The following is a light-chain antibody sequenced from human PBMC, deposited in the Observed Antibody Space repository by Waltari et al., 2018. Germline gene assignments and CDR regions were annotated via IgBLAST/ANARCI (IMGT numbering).Light chain of an antibody. CDR2: KAS. CDR3: QQYNSDSHS. J-gene: IGKJ2*01. CDR1: QSISTW. Sequence: DIQMNQSPSSLSASVGAKVTITFRASQSISTWLAWFQLKPGKAPKLLIYKASNLESGVPSRFSGSGSGTEFTLTISSLLPEDFATYYCQQYNSDSHSFGQGTRLEIK. V-gene: IGKV1-5*03.